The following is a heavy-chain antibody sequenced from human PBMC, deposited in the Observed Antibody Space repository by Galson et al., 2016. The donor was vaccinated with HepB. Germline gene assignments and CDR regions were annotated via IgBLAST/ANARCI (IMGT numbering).Heavy chain of an antibody. V-gene: IGHV3-7*03. CDR3: ARGRYCSGGSCWHDY. CDR1: RFIFSGYW. D-gene: IGHD2-15*01. Sequence: SLRLSCAASRFIFSGYWMSWVRQAPGKGLEWVANIKVDGSDKYYVDSVKGRFTISRDNTKNSLYLEMNSLRAEDTAVYYCARGRYCSGGSCWHDYWARGTLVTVSS. J-gene: IGHJ4*02. CDR2: IKVDGSDK.